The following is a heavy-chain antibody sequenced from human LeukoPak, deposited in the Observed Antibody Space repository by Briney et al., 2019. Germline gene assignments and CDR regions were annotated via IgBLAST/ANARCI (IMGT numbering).Heavy chain of an antibody. D-gene: IGHD6-6*01. Sequence: GGSLRLSCAASGFTFSSYAMHWVRQAPGKGLEYVSAISSNGGSTYYANSVKGRFTISRDNSKNTLYLQVGSLRAEDMAVYYCARGKGSSSPIYYYYMDVWGKGTTVTVSS. CDR3: ARGKGSSSPIYYYYMDV. CDR1: GFTFSSYA. CDR2: ISSNGGST. J-gene: IGHJ6*03. V-gene: IGHV3-64*01.